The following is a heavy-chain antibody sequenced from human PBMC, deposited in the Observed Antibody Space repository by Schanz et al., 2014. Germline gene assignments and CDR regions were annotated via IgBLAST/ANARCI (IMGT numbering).Heavy chain of an antibody. CDR1: GFTFSSYA. V-gene: IGHV3-23*04. CDR3: AKDLGVDCGDGCFNWYFDL. CDR2: ISDSGDTA. J-gene: IGHJ2*01. Sequence: VQVVQSGGGLVQPGGSLRLSCAASGFTFSSYAMSWVRQAPGKGLEWVSLISDSGDTAYYADSVKGRFTISRDNSKNTLYLQMNSLRAEDTAVYFCAKDLGVDCGDGCFNWYFDLWGRGTLVTVSS. D-gene: IGHD2-21*02.